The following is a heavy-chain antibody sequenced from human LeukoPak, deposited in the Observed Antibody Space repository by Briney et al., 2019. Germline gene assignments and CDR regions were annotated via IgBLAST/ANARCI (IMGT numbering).Heavy chain of an antibody. CDR1: GFTFSSYS. D-gene: IGHD3-3*01. V-gene: IGHV3-21*01. CDR3: ARELPYYDFWSGYYTGGGLDY. J-gene: IGHJ4*02. Sequence: PGGSLRLSCAASGFTFSSYSMNWVRQAPRQGLELVSSISSSSSYIYYADSVKGRFTISRDNAKNSLYLQMNSLRAEDTAVYYCARELPYYDFWSGYYTGGGLDYWGQGTLVTVSS. CDR2: ISSSSSYI.